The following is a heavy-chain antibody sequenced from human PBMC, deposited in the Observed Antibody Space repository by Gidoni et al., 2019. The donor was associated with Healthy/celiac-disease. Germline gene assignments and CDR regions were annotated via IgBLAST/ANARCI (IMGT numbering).Heavy chain of an antibody. D-gene: IGHD4-17*01. V-gene: IGHV3-23*01. CDR2: ISGSGGST. CDR1: GFTFIRYA. CDR3: AKEYGDYYYYYYMDV. J-gene: IGHJ6*03. Sequence: EVQLLESGGGLVQPGGSLRLSCSAHGFTFIRYAMSWVRQAPGKGLEWVSAISGSGGSTYYADSVKGRFTISRDNSKNTLYLQMNSLRAEDTAVYYCAKEYGDYYYYYYMDVWGKGTTVTVSS.